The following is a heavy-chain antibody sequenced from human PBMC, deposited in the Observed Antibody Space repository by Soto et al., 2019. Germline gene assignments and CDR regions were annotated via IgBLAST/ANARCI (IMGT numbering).Heavy chain of an antibody. J-gene: IGHJ6*02. D-gene: IGHD2-8*01. Sequence: QVQLVQSGAEVKKPGASVRVSCKASGYSFTDYHIHWVRQAPGQGLEWLGRINPKSGGTSTAQKFQGRITMTSDTSSSTAYMELSSLRSEDTAVYYCARALRNGYFYGMDIWGQGTTVTVSS. V-gene: IGHV1-2*06. CDR3: ARALRNGYFYGMDI. CDR1: GYSFTDYH. CDR2: INPKSGGT.